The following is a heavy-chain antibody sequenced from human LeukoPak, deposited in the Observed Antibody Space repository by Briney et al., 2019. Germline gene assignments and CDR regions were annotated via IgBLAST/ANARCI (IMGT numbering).Heavy chain of an antibody. CDR2: ISGSGGGT. D-gene: IGHD1-7*01. CDR3: AKARITGTTRPEFDY. Sequence: GGSLRLSCAASGFTFSSYAMSWVRQAPGKGLEWVSAISGSGGGTYYADSVKGRLTISRDNSKNTLYLQMNSLRAEDTAVYYCAKARITGTTRPEFDYWGQGTLVTVSS. J-gene: IGHJ4*02. CDR1: GFTFSSYA. V-gene: IGHV3-23*01.